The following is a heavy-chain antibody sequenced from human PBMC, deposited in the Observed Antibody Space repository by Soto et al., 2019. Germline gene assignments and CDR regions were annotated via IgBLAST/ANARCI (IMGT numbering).Heavy chain of an antibody. V-gene: IGHV1-69*12. CDR3: ARVVTVVKSFHYWYFDL. CDR2: IIPMFGTT. CDR1: GGTFSSYA. Sequence: QVQLVQSGAEVKKPGSSVKVSCKASGGTFSSYAISWVRQAPGQGLEWMGGIIPMFGTTNYAQKFQGRVTITADASTSTGYMEMSSLRSEATAVYYCARVVTVVKSFHYWYFDLWGRGTLVTGSS. D-gene: IGHD2-15*01. J-gene: IGHJ2*01.